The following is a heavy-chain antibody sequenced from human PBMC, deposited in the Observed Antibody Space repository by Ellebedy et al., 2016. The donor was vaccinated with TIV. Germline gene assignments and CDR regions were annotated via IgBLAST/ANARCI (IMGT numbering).Heavy chain of an antibody. V-gene: IGHV4-39*01. Sequence: GSLRLSXSVSGGSISSSSYYWGWIRQPPGKGLEWIGSIYYRGNTYYNPSLKSRVTISVDTSKNQFSLKLSSVTAADTAVYYCASVIGQYFDYWGQGTLVTVSS. CDR3: ASVIGQYFDY. J-gene: IGHJ4*02. CDR1: GGSISSSSYY. D-gene: IGHD2/OR15-2a*01. CDR2: IYYRGNT.